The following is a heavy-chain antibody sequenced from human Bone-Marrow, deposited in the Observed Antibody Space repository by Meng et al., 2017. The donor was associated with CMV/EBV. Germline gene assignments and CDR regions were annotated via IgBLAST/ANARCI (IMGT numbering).Heavy chain of an antibody. J-gene: IGHJ6*02. CDR2: ISWSSGSI. CDR3: AKDIAYSSSSNGMDV. Sequence: GGSLRLSCAASGFTFGDYAMHWVRQAPGKGLEWVSGISWSSGSIGYADSVKGRFTISRDNAKNSLYLQMNSLRAEDMALYYCAKDIAYSSSSNGMDVWGQGTTVTVSS. D-gene: IGHD6-6*01. V-gene: IGHV3-9*03. CDR1: GFTFGDYA.